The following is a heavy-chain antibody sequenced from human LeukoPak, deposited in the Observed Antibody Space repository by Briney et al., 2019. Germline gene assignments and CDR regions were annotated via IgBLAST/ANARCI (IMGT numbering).Heavy chain of an antibody. CDR2: IKQDGSEK. J-gene: IGHJ4*02. CDR3: VRYGGAARTWYFDY. D-gene: IGHD6-6*01. CDR1: GFTFSSYW. V-gene: IGHV3-7*01. Sequence: GGSLRLSCAASGFTFSSYWMNWVRQAPGKGLEWVANIKQDGSEKYYVDSVKGRFTISRDNAKNSLYLQMNSLRAEDTAVYYFVRYGGAARTWYFDYWGQGTLVTVSS.